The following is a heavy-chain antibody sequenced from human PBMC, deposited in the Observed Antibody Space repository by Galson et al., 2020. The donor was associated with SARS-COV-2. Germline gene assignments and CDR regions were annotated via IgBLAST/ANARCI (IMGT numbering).Heavy chain of an antibody. D-gene: IGHD6-13*01. Sequence: LETLSLTCAVYGGSFSGYYWSWIRQPPGKGLEWSGEINHSGSTNYNPSLKSRVTISVDTSKNQFSLKLSSVTAADTAVYYCARGKYSSSWYGPRNWFDPWGQGTLVTVSS. J-gene: IGHJ5*02. CDR3: ARGKYSSSWYGPRNWFDP. V-gene: IGHV4-34*01. CDR2: INHSGST. CDR1: GGSFSGYY.